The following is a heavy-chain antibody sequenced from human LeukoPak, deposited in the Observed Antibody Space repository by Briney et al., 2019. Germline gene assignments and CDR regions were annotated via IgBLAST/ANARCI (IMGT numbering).Heavy chain of an antibody. V-gene: IGHV1-69*13. Sequence: ASVKVSCKASGGTFSSYAISWVRQAPGQGLEWMGGIIPIFGTANYAQKFQGRVTITADESTSTAYMELSSLRSEDTAVYYCARAGAGDTAMVDYFDYWGQGTLVTVSS. J-gene: IGHJ4*02. CDR3: ARAGAGDTAMVDYFDY. D-gene: IGHD5-18*01. CDR1: GGTFSSYA. CDR2: IIPIFGTA.